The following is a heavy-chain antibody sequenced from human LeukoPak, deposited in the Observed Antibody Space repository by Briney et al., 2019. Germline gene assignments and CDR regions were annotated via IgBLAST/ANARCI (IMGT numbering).Heavy chain of an antibody. J-gene: IGHJ4*02. CDR1: GFTFSSYS. V-gene: IGHV3-48*01. Sequence: GGSLRLSCPASGFTFSSYSMTWVRQAPGKRLEWVAYITRSSSPIYYADSVRGRFTISRDNVENSLHLQMNSLRAEDTAMYYCTRDPHALDYWGQGTLVTVSS. CDR3: TRDPHALDY. CDR2: ITRSSSPI.